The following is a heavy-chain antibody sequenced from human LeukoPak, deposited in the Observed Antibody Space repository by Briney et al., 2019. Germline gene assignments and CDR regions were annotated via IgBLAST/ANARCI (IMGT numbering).Heavy chain of an antibody. CDR1: GFTFSDYY. V-gene: IGHV3-11*01. CDR3: ARGTVRWVYYGSGSDFDY. CDR2: ISSSGSTI. J-gene: IGHJ4*02. D-gene: IGHD3-10*01. Sequence: PGGSLRLSCAASGFTFSDYYMSWIRQAPGKGLEWVSYISSSGSTIYYADSVKGRFTISRDNAKNSLYLQMNSLRAEDTAVYYCARGTVRWVYYGSGSDFDYWGQGTLVTVSS.